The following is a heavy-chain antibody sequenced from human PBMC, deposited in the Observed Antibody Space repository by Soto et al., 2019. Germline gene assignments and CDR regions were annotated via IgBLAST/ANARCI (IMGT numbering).Heavy chain of an antibody. Sequence: QVQLQQWGAGLLKPSETLSLTCAVYGGSLSGYYWSWIRQPPGKGLEWIGEINYRGSTNYNPSLKSRVTISVDTSKNQFSLKLSSVTAADTAVYYCAREWPGSRGYFDYWGQGTLVTVSS. V-gene: IGHV4-34*01. D-gene: IGHD3-22*01. CDR3: AREWPGSRGYFDY. J-gene: IGHJ4*02. CDR1: GGSLSGYY. CDR2: INYRGST.